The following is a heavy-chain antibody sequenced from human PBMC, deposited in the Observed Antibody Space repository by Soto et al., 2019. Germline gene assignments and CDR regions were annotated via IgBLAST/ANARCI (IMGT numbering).Heavy chain of an antibody. CDR3: ATSCSSSGCYFDY. J-gene: IGHJ4*02. D-gene: IGHD2-2*01. Sequence: SETLSLTCTVSGGSISSSSYYWGWIRQPPGKGLEWIGSIYYSGSTYYNPSLKSRVTISVDTSKNQFSLKLSSVTAADTAVYYCATSCSSSGCYFDYWGQGTLVTVSS. V-gene: IGHV4-39*01. CDR2: IYYSGST. CDR1: GGSISSSSYY.